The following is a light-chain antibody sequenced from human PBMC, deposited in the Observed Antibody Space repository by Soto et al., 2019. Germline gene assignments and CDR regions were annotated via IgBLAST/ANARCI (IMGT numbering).Light chain of an antibody. J-gene: IGKJ5*01. CDR1: QSITNNY. Sequence: EIVLTQSPGTLSLSPGERATLSCRASQSITNNYLAWYQQKPGRAHRLLIYGASSRAAGIPDRFSGSGSGTDFTLTISRLEPEDFAVYYCQQYGSSGTFGQGTRLEIK. CDR3: QQYGSSGT. V-gene: IGKV3-20*01. CDR2: GAS.